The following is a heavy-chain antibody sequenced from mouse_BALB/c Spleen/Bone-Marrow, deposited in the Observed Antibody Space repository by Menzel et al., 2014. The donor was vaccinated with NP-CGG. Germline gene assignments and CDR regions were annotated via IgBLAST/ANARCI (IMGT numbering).Heavy chain of an antibody. CDR3: ARRGSMDY. J-gene: IGHJ4*01. V-gene: IGHV1-67*01. CDR2: ISTYYGDA. CDR1: GYTFTDYP. Sequence: VKLVESGAELVWPGVSVKISCKGSGYTFTDYPIHWVRQSHAKSLEWIGVISTYYGDANYNQKFKGKATMTVDKSSSTAYMELVRLTSEDSAIYYCARRGSMDYWGQGTSVTVSS.